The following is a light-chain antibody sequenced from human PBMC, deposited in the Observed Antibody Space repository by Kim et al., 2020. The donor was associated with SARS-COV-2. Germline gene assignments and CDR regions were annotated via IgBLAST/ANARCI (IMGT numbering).Light chain of an antibody. V-gene: IGLV2-11*01. Sequence: QSALTQPRSVSGSPGQSVTISCTGTRSDVGGYNSVSWYQEHPGKAPKLMIYDVTKRPSGVPDRFSGSKSGNTASLTISGLQAEDEADYYCCSYAGTSYVFGTGTKVTVL. CDR1: RSDVGGYNS. CDR3: CSYAGTSYV. CDR2: DVT. J-gene: IGLJ1*01.